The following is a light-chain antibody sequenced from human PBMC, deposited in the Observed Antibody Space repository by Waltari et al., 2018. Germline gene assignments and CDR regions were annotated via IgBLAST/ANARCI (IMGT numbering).Light chain of an antibody. J-gene: IGLJ1*01. V-gene: IGLV3-19*01. Sequence: SELTQDPAISVALGQTVRIPCQGDSRRTYHYSCYQLRPSQAPILVLYGRNNRPSGIPDRFSGSTSGTTASLTVTGTQAEDEGDYYCSSRDSSGNHVFGTGTRVTVL. CDR2: GRN. CDR1: SRRTYH. CDR3: SSRDSSGNHV.